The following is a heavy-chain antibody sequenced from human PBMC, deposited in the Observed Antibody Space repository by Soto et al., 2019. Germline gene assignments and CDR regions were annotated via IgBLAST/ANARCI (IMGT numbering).Heavy chain of an antibody. CDR3: ARDTGRGYYDILTGEKRGFDP. V-gene: IGHV6-1*01. CDR1: GYSVSSNSAA. Sequence: SQTLSLTCAISGYSVSSNSAAWNWIRQSPSRGLEWLGRTYYRSKWYNDYAVSVKSRITINPDTSKNQFSLQLNSVTPEDTAVYYCARDTGRGYYDILTGEKRGFDPWGQGTLVTVSS. D-gene: IGHD3-9*01. J-gene: IGHJ5*02. CDR2: TYYRSKWYN.